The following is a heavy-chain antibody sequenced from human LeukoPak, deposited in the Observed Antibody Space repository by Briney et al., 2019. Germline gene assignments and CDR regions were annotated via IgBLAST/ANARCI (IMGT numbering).Heavy chain of an antibody. J-gene: IGHJ6*03. Sequence: GGSLRLSCAASGFTFSSYWIHWVRQPPGRGLVWVSRINSDGTSTSYADSVKGRFTISRDNAKNTLYLQMNSLRAEDTAVYYCARSPYGYYYMDVWGKGTTVTVSS. CDR1: GFTFSSYW. CDR2: INSDGTST. V-gene: IGHV3-74*01. CDR3: ARSPYGYYYMDV. D-gene: IGHD3-10*01.